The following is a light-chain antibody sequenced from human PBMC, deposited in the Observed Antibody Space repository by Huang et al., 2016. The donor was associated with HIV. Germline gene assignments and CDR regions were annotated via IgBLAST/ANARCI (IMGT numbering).Light chain of an antibody. CDR2: GAS. V-gene: IGKV3-15*01. CDR3: QQYNNWPLT. CDR1: QSVGTN. Sequence: EIVMTQSPATLSVSPGARATLSCRASQSVGTNFAWYQQKPGHAPRLRIYGASTRATGMPARFSGSGSGTDFTLTISSLQSEDFAVYYCQQYNNWPLTFGGGTKVEIK. J-gene: IGKJ4*01.